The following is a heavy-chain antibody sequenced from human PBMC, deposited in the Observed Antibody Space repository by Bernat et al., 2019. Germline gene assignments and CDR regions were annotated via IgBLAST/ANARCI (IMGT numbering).Heavy chain of an antibody. V-gene: IGHV2-5*02. J-gene: IGHJ4*02. Sequence: QITLKESGPTLVKPTQTLTLTCTFSGFSLSTSGVGVGWIRQPPGTALEWLALIYWDDDKRYSPSLKSRLTITKDTSKNQVVLTMTNMDPVDTATYYCAHRAGDYDILTGYYTYYFDYWGQGTLVTVSS. D-gene: IGHD3-9*01. CDR2: IYWDDDK. CDR3: AHRAGDYDILTGYYTYYFDY. CDR1: GFSLSTSGVG.